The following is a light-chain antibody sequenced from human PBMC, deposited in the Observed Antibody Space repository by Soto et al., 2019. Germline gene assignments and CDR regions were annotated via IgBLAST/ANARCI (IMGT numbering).Light chain of an antibody. V-gene: IGKV3-20*01. CDR2: GAS. CDR3: QQYASSPPLT. CDR1: QSVRTS. J-gene: IGKJ4*01. Sequence: EIVLTQSPGTLSLSPGERATLSCRASQSVRTSLAGYQQKPGQAPRLLISGASSRATVIPDRFSGSGSGTDFTLTISRLEPEDFAVYYCQQYASSPPLTFGGGTKVEIK.